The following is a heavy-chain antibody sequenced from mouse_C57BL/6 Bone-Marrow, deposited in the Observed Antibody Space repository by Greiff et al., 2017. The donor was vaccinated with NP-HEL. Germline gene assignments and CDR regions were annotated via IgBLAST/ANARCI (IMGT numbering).Heavy chain of an antibody. CDR2: IYPRSGNT. CDR3: ARTPVVYYYGSSYPFAY. Sequence: VQLQQSGAELARPGASVKLSCKASGYTFTSYGISWVKQRTGQGLEWIGEIYPRSGNTYYNEKFKGKATLTADKSSSTAYMELRSLTSEDSAVYSCARTPVVYYYGSSYPFAYWGQGTLVTVSA. V-gene: IGHV1-81*01. J-gene: IGHJ3*01. CDR1: GYTFTSYG. D-gene: IGHD1-1*01.